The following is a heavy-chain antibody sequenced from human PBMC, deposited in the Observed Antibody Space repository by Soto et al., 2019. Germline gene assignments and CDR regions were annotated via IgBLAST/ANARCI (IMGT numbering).Heavy chain of an antibody. CDR2: ISGSGPTT. CDR3: AKAQALYGLHDY. Sequence: LCLSCAASGFTFSTNAMNWVRQAPGKGLEWVSGISGSGPTTYYADSVKGRFTISRDNSNNTVYIQMTSLGAEDTALYYCAKAQALYGLHDYWGQATQVTVSS. D-gene: IGHD2-8*01. J-gene: IGHJ4*02. CDR1: GFTFSTNA. V-gene: IGHV3-23*01.